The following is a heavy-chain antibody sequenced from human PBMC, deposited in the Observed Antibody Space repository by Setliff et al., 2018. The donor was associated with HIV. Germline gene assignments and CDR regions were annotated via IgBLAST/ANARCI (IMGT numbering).Heavy chain of an antibody. V-gene: IGHV3-23*01. Sequence: GGSLRLSCAASGFTFSNYAMSWVRQAPGEGLEWVSAILSTGERTFYADSVKGRFTISRDNSKNTVYLQMSTLRAEDTAIYSCATPARFAPDYWSQGTQVTVSS. CDR3: ATPARFAPDY. CDR1: GFTFSNYA. CDR2: ILSTGERT. J-gene: IGHJ4*02.